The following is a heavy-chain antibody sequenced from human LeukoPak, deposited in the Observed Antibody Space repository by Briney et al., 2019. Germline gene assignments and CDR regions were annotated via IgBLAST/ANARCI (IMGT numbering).Heavy chain of an antibody. CDR2: IYYSGST. Sequence: SETLSLTCTVSGGSISSYYWSWIRQPPGKGLEWIGYIYYSGSTNYNPSIKSRVTISVDTSKNQFSLKLSSVTAADTAVYYCARLGYCSGGSCYPEYYFDYWGQGTLVTVSS. CDR3: ARLGYCSGGSCYPEYYFDY. V-gene: IGHV4-59*08. CDR1: GGSISSYY. D-gene: IGHD2-15*01. J-gene: IGHJ4*02.